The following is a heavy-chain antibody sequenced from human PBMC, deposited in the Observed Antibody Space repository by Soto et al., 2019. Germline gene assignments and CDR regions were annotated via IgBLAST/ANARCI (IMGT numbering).Heavy chain of an antibody. CDR1: GFTFGDYY. V-gene: IGHV3-11*06. D-gene: IGHD3-22*01. CDR3: ARIRGSSGYYYDFDY. J-gene: IGHJ4*02. Sequence: QVQLVESGGGLVKPGASLRLSCAASGFTFGDYYMSWIRQAPGKGLEWVSYISSSSSYTNNADSVKGRFTISRDNAKNSLYLQMDSLRAEDTAVYYCARIRGSSGYYYDFDYWGQGILVTVSS. CDR2: ISSSSSYT.